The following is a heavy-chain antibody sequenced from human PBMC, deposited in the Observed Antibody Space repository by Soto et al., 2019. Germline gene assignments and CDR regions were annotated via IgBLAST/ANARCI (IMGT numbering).Heavy chain of an antibody. V-gene: IGHV3-21*04. Sequence: EVQLVESGGGLVKPGESLRVSCAASGFTFSYYSLHWVRQAPGKGLEWVSSISGSSTYIYYADRVKGRFTISRDNAGNSLYLRMDSLRAEDTAVYYCARGDGTGLYNSSWSPRYWGQGTLVTVSS. D-gene: IGHD6-13*01. J-gene: IGHJ4*02. CDR2: ISGSSTYI. CDR1: GFTFSYYS. CDR3: ARGDGTGLYNSSWSPRY.